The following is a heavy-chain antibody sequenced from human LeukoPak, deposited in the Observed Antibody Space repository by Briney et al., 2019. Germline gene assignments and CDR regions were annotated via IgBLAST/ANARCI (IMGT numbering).Heavy chain of an antibody. D-gene: IGHD1-1*01. CDR3: AKDVGTLDYYYMDV. CDR2: IGGSGGST. J-gene: IGHJ6*03. Sequence: LXXSXAAXXFTFXSXXMTWVRXAPGXXLEXXXGIGGSGGSTYYADSVKGRFTISRDNSKNTLYVHMNSLRAEDTAVYYCAKDVGTLDYYYMDVWGKGTTVTVSS. V-gene: IGHV3-23*01. CDR1: XFTFXSXX.